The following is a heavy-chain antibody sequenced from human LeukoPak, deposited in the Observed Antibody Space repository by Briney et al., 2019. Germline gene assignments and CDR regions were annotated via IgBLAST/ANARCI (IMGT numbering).Heavy chain of an antibody. V-gene: IGHV1-69*13. D-gene: IGHD5-12*01. Sequence: ASVKVSCKASGYTFTSYDINWVRQATGQGLEWMGGIIPIFGTANYAQKFQGRVTITADESTSTAYMELSSLRSEDTAVYYCARGDSGYDWDDAFDIWGQGTMVTVSS. CDR1: GYTFTSYD. CDR3: ARGDSGYDWDDAFDI. J-gene: IGHJ3*02. CDR2: IIPIFGTA.